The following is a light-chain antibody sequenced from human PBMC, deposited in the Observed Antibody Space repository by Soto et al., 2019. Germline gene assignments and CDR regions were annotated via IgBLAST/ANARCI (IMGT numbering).Light chain of an antibody. Sequence: DIQMTQSPSSLSVSVGDRVTITCRASQSINRYLNWYQQKPGKAPKLLIYTSSNLQSGVPSRFSGSGFGTDFTLTISSLQPEDFATYYCQQIYITPYTFGQGTKLETK. CDR2: TSS. CDR3: QQIYITPYT. J-gene: IGKJ2*01. CDR1: QSINRY. V-gene: IGKV1-39*01.